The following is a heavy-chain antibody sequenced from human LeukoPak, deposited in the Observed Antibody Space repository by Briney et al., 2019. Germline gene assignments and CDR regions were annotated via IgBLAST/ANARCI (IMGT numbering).Heavy chain of an antibody. CDR1: GYTFTGYY. D-gene: IGHD5-24*01. Sequence: ASVKVSCKASGYTFTGYYMHWVRQAPGQGLGWMGWINPNSGGANYAQKFQGRVTMTRDTSISTAYMELSRLRSDDTAVYYCAREAQHNPVDYWGQGTLVTVSS. CDR2: INPNSGGA. CDR3: AREAQHNPVDY. V-gene: IGHV1-2*02. J-gene: IGHJ4*02.